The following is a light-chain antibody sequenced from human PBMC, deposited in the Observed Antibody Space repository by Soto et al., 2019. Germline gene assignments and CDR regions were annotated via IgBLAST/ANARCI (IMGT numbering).Light chain of an antibody. Sequence: VLTQSPATLSVSPGERGTLSCRASQYVGSSLAWYQQKPGQAPSLLIFDASIRVTATPARFSGSGSGTDFTLTISSLEPEDFAVYFCQQHSDRPRTFGQGTKVDI. V-gene: IGKV3-11*01. CDR3: QQHSDRPRT. CDR1: QYVGSS. CDR2: DAS. J-gene: IGKJ1*01.